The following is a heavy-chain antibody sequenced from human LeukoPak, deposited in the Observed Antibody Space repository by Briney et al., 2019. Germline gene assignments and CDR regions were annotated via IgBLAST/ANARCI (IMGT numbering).Heavy chain of an antibody. D-gene: IGHD6-13*01. CDR1: GFTVSSNY. CDR3: ARDIQTGSAAAGTVGY. Sequence: GGSLRLSCAASGFTVSSNYMSWVRHAPGKGLEWVSVIYSGGSTYYADSGKGRFTISRDNSKYTLYLQMSSLRAEDTAVYYCARDIQTGSAAAGTVGYWGQGTLVTVSS. CDR2: IYSGGST. J-gene: IGHJ4*02. V-gene: IGHV3-53*01.